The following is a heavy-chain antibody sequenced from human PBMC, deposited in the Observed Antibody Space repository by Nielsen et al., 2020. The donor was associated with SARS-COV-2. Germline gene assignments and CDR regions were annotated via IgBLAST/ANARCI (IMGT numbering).Heavy chain of an antibody. J-gene: IGHJ4*02. CDR3: AREGTGRYCSSTSCYVFDY. CDR2: IYYSGST. V-gene: IGHV4-30-4*01. D-gene: IGHD2-2*01. Sequence: SETLSLTCTVSGGSISSGDYYWSWIRQPPGKGLEWIGYIYYSGSTYYNPSLKSRVTISVDTSKNQFSLKLSSVTAADTAVYYCAREGTGRYCSSTSCYVFDYWDQGTLVTVSS. CDR1: GGSISSGDYY.